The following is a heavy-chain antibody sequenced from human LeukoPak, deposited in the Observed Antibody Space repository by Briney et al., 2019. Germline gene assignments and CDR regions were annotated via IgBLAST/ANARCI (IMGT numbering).Heavy chain of an antibody. CDR1: GFTFSSYA. V-gene: IGHV3-23*01. D-gene: IGHD3-22*01. Sequence: PGGSLRLSCAASGFTFSSYAMSWVGQAPGKGLEWVSAISGSGGRTYYADSVKGRFTISRDNSKNTLYLQMNSLRAEDTAVYYCAKKVLTMIVVVIPDYFDYWGQGTLVTVSS. J-gene: IGHJ4*02. CDR2: ISGSGGRT. CDR3: AKKVLTMIVVVIPDYFDY.